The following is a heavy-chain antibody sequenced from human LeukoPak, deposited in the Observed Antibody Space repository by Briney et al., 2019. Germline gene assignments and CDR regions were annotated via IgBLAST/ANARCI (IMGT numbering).Heavy chain of an antibody. D-gene: IGHD3-16*02. J-gene: IGHJ4*02. CDR2: ISYDGSNK. V-gene: IGHV3-30*19. Sequence: GGCLRLSCAASGFTFSSYGMHWVREAPGKGVEWVAVISYDGSNKYYADSVKGRFTISRDNSKNTLYLQMNSLRAEDTAVYYCARDTWDYVWGSYRFDYWGQGTLVTVSS. CDR3: ARDTWDYVWGSYRFDY. CDR1: GFTFSSYG.